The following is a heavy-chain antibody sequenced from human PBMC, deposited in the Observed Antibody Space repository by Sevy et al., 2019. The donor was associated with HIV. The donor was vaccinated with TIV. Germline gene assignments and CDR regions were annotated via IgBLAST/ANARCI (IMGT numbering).Heavy chain of an antibody. Sequence: SETLSLTCSVSGGSISSYFWTWVRHSPGEGLLGIGDIYFTRNTDYSPPLKSRVTLSLDTYKSHFSLTLKSVTAADAVIYCWARDPPTSPRVLDYWGQGTLVTVSS. CDR2: IYFTRNT. CDR3: ARDPPTSPRVLDY. J-gene: IGHJ4*02. CDR1: GGSISSYF. V-gene: IGHV4-59*01. D-gene: IGHD2-2*01.